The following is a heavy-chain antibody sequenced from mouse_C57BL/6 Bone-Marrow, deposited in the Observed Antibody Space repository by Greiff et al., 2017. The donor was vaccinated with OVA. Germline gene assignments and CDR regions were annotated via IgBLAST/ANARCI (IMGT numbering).Heavy chain of an antibody. CDR3: ARPYYYGSSYLYYYAMDY. V-gene: IGHV1-78*01. CDR1: GYTFTDHT. D-gene: IGHD1-1*01. Sequence: VKLQESDAELVKPGASVKISCKVSGYTFTDHTIHWMKQRPEQGLEWIGYIYPRDGSTKYNEKFKGKATLTADKSSSTAYMQLNSLTSADSAVYFCARPYYYGSSYLYYYAMDYWGQGTSVPVSS. J-gene: IGHJ4*01. CDR2: IYPRDGST.